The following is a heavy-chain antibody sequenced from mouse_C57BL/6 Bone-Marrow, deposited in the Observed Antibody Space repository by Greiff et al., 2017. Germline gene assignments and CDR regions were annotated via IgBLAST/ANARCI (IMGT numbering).Heavy chain of an antibody. CDR2: IYPGDGDT. V-gene: IGHV1-82*01. Sequence: VQLQESGPELVKPGASVKISCKASGYAFSSSWMNWVKQRPGKGLEWIGRIYPGDGDTNYNGKFKGKATLTADKSSSTAYMQLSSLTSEDSAVYFCARCGYDAWFAYWGQGTLVTVSA. D-gene: IGHD2-2*01. J-gene: IGHJ3*01. CDR3: ARCGYDAWFAY. CDR1: GYAFSSSW.